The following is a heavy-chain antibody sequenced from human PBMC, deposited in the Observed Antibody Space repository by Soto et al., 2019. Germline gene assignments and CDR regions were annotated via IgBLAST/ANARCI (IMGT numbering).Heavy chain of an antibody. J-gene: IGHJ5*02. CDR1: GSSISRYY. CDR3: ARGPDR. CDR2: LYNTGST. V-gene: IGHV4-59*01. Sequence: SDTLSLTCTVTGSSISRYYWSWIRQSPGTGLEWIGYLYNTGSTIYNPSLKSRVTISVDTSKNQFSLKMNSVTAADTGVYYCARGPDRWGQGTLIT.